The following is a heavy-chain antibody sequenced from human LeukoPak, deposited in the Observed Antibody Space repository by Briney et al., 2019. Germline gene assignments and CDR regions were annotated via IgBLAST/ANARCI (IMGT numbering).Heavy chain of an antibody. CDR3: ALRSWVFDY. CDR1: GGSFSGYY. V-gene: IGHV4-34*01. CDR2: INHSGST. Sequence: SETLSLTCAVYGGSFSGYYWSWIRQPPGKGLEGIGEINHSGSTNYNPSLKSRVTISVDTSKNQFSLKLSSVTAADTAVYYCALRSWVFDYWGQGTLVTVSS. D-gene: IGHD6-13*01. J-gene: IGHJ4*02.